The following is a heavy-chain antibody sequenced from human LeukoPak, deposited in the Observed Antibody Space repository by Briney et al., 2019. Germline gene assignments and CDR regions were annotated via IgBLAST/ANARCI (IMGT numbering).Heavy chain of an antibody. D-gene: IGHD3-16*01. CDR1: GFIFSNYG. J-gene: IGHJ3*01. CDR2: ISYDESNK. Sequence: GGSLRLSCAASGFIFSNYGMHWVRQAPGKGLEWVAVISYDESNKYYADSVKGRFTISRDNAKNSLYLQMNSLRAEDTAVYYCARGWGRIFWGQGTMVTVSS. V-gene: IGHV3-30*03. CDR3: ARGWGRIF.